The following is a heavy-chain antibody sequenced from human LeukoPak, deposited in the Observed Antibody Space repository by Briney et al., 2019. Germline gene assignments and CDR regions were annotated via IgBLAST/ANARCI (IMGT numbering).Heavy chain of an antibody. J-gene: IGHJ6*02. V-gene: IGHV3-7*01. CDR1: GFTFSSYW. D-gene: IGHD3-3*01. CDR2: IKQDGSEK. Sequence: GGSLRLSCAASGFTFSSYWMSWVRQAPGKELEWVANIKQDGSEKYYVDSVKGRFTISRDNAKNSLYLQMNSLRAEDTAVYYCARALPPTPIWSGYLYYYYGMDVWGQGTTVTVSS. CDR3: ARALPPTPIWSGYLYYYYGMDV.